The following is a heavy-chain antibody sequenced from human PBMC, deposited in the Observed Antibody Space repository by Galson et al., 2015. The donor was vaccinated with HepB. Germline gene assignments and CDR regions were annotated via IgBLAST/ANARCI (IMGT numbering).Heavy chain of an antibody. D-gene: IGHD4-17*01. J-gene: IGHJ6*02. CDR1: GGSFSGYY. CDR3: AREGRGVTTVRTYGMDV. V-gene: IGHV4-34*01. Sequence: SETLSLTCAVYGGSFSGYYWSWIRQPPGKGLEWIGEINHSGSTNYNPSLKSRVTISVDTSKNQFSLKLSSVTAADTAVYYCAREGRGVTTVRTYGMDVWGQGTTVTVSS. CDR2: INHSGST.